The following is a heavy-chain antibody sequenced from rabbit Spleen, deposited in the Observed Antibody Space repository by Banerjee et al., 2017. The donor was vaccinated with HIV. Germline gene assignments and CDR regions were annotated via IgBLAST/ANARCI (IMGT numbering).Heavy chain of an antibody. D-gene: IGHD7-1*01. J-gene: IGHJ6*01. CDR1: GFDLSSYG. CDR2: SYAGSSGST. CDR3: ARDTGTSFSTYGMDL. V-gene: IGHV1S45*01. Sequence: QEQLKETGGGLVQPGGSLTLSCKASGFDLSSYGVSWVRQAPGKGLEWIACSYAGSSGSTYSAIWAKGRFTISKTSSTTVTLQMTSLTAADTATYFCARDTGTSFSTYGMDLWGPGTLVTVS.